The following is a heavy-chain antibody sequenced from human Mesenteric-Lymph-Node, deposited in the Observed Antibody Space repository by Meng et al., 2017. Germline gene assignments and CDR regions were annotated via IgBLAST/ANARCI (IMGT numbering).Heavy chain of an antibody. CDR1: GFTFDDYT. CDR2: INWDGDTT. V-gene: IGHV3-43*01. CDR3: AKDMGLGALPGL. D-gene: IGHD2-15*01. J-gene: IGHJ2*01. Sequence: DVQLLESGGVVVQPGGSLRLSCAASGFTFDDYTMHWVRQVPGKGLEWVSLINWDGDTTYYADSVKGRFIISRDNSKSSLYLQMNSLRTEDTALYYCAKDMGLGALPGLWGRGTLVTVSS.